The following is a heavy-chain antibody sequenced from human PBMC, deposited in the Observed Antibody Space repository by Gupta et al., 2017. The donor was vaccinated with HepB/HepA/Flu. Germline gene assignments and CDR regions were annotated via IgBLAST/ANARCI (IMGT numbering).Heavy chain of an antibody. V-gene: IGHV3-30*18. CDR1: GFTFSRYG. Sequence: QVQLVESGGGVVQPGRSPRLSCAASGFTFSRYGMQWVRQAPGKGLEWVAVISYDGSNKYYADSVKGRFTISRDNSKNTLYLQMNSLRAEDTAVYYCAKGSIAVAGTLDYWGQGTLVTVSS. D-gene: IGHD6-19*01. CDR3: AKGSIAVAGTLDY. J-gene: IGHJ4*02. CDR2: ISYDGSNK.